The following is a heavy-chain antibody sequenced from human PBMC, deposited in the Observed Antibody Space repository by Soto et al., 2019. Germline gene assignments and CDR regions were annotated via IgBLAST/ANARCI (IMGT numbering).Heavy chain of an antibody. CDR1: GGSISSYY. V-gene: IGHV4-59*05. D-gene: IGHD3-22*01. CDR3: ARHTRLRYDRSGYSLPFF. J-gene: IGHJ4*02. CDR2: IYYSGST. Sequence: PSETLSLTCTVSGGSISSYYWSWIRQPAGKGLEWIGRIYYSGSTYYNPSLKRRVTISVDTSKNQFSLKLSSVTAADTAVYYCARHTRLRYDRSGYSLPFFWGQGTLVTVSS.